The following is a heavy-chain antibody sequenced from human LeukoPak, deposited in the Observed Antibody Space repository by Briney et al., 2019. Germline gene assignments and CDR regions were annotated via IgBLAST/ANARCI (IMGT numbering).Heavy chain of an antibody. CDR2: INHSGST. Sequence: SETLSLTCAVYGGSFSGYYWSWIRQPPGKGLEWIGEINHSGSTNYNPSLKSRVTISVDTSKNQFSLKLSSMTAADTAVYYCARVWSYYYGMDVWGQGTTVTVSS. CDR1: GGSFSGYY. CDR3: ARVWSYYYGMDV. D-gene: IGHD3-3*01. J-gene: IGHJ6*02. V-gene: IGHV4-34*01.